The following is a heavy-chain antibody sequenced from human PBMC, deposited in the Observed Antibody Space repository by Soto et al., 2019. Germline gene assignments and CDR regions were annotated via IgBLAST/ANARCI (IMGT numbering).Heavy chain of an antibody. CDR1: GFTFSSYG. CDR2: ISYDGSNK. Sequence: QVQLVESGGGVVQPGRSLRLSCAASGFTFSSYGMHWVRQAPGKGLEWVAVISYDGSNKYYADSVKGRFTISRDNSKNTLYLQMNSLIAADTAVYYCAKGGPMVRGPRGYFEYLGQRTLVTVSS. J-gene: IGHJ4*02. CDR3: AKGGPMVRGPRGYFEY. D-gene: IGHD3-10*01. V-gene: IGHV3-30*18.